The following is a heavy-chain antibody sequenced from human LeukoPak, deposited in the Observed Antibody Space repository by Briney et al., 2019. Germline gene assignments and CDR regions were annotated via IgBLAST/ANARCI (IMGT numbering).Heavy chain of an antibody. CDR2: VSSSGSTI. Sequence: GGSLRLSCAASGFTFSSYEMNWVRQAPGKGLEWVSYVSSSGSTIYYADSVKGRFTISRDNAKNSLYLQMNSLRAEDTAVYYCARAIKCGGDCYDAFDIWGQGTMVTVSS. CDR3: ARAIKCGGDCYDAFDI. J-gene: IGHJ3*02. CDR1: GFTFSSYE. D-gene: IGHD2-21*02. V-gene: IGHV3-48*03.